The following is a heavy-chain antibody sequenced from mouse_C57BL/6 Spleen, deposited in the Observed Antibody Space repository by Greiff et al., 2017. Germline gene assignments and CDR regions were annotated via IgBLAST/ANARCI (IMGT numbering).Heavy chain of an antibody. Sequence: EVQLKESGGDLVKPGGSLKLSCAASGFTFSSYGMSWVRQTPDKRLEWVATISSGGSYTYYPDSVEGRFTISGDNDTNTLYLQMSSLKSEDTAMYYCASITHYFDYWGQGTTLTVSS. D-gene: IGHD1-1*01. CDR3: ASITHYFDY. V-gene: IGHV5-6*01. J-gene: IGHJ2*01. CDR1: GFTFSSYG. CDR2: ISSGGSYT.